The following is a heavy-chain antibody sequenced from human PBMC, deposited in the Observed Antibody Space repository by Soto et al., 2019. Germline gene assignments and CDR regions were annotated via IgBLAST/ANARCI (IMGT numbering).Heavy chain of an antibody. J-gene: IGHJ4*02. CDR1: GGSFSGYY. V-gene: IGHV4-34*01. D-gene: IGHD3-10*01. CDR2: INHSGST. Sequence: QVQLQQWGAGLLKPSETLSLTCAVYGGSFSGYYWSWIRQPPGKGLEWIGEINHSGSTNYNPSLNSRVTISVDTSKNQFSLKLSSVTAADTAVYYCARGNYGSGSYYPFDYWGQGTLVTVSS. CDR3: ARGNYGSGSYYPFDY.